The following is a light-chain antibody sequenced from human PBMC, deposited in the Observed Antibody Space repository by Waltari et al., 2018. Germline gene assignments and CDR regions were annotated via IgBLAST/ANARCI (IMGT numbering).Light chain of an antibody. CDR3: QNHERLPAM. J-gene: IGKJ1*01. Sequence: EIVLTQSPGTLSLSPGERATLSCRASQSVSRYLAWYQQKPGQAPRLLINGASSRATGIPDRFSGSGSGTDFSLTISILEPEDFAVYYCQNHERLPAMFGQGTKVEIK. CDR2: GAS. CDR1: QSVSRY. V-gene: IGKV3-20*01.